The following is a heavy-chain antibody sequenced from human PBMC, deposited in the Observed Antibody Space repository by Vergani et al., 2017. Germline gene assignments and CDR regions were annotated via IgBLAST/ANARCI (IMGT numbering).Heavy chain of an antibody. CDR1: GFSFRNAW. Sequence: EVQLVESGGGIVKPGGSLRLSCVASGFSFRNAWMNWVRRTPGKGLEWVGRIKSTFDRGTTDYAAAVKGRFTISRDDSKNTVFLQMNGRKTEDIGVYYCTTDPRYCGDGACYWLRDHHYYGMDVWGQGTTVTVSS. CDR3: TTDPRYCGDGACYWLRDHHYYGMDV. CDR2: IKSTFDRGTT. V-gene: IGHV3-15*07. D-gene: IGHD2-21*01. J-gene: IGHJ6*02.